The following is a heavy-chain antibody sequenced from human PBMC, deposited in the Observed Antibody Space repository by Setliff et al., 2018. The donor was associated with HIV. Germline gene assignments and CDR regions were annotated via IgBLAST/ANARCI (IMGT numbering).Heavy chain of an antibody. J-gene: IGHJ2*01. V-gene: IGHV4-61*09. CDR3: ARDVGLCGVDCWPYFYFDL. Sequence: SETLSLTCTVPGGSISSGIYYWIWIRQPAGKGLEWIGHVYTTGGTNYNPSLESRLTISVDTSRNQFSLRLSSMTAADTAVYYCARDVGLCGVDCWPYFYFDLWGRGNLVTVSS. D-gene: IGHD2-21*02. CDR2: VYTTGGT. CDR1: GGSISSGIYY.